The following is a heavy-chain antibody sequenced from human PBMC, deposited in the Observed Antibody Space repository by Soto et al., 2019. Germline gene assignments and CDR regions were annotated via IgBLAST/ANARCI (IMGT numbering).Heavy chain of an antibody. CDR2: ISAYNGNT. Sequence: GASVKVSCKASGYTFTSYGISWVRQAPGQGLEWMGWISAYNGNTNYAQKLQGRVTMTTDTSTSTAYMELRSLRSDDTAVYYCARDHSSGWYLGIIDYWGQGTLVTVSS. CDR1: GYTFTSYG. CDR3: ARDHSSGWYLGIIDY. V-gene: IGHV1-18*04. D-gene: IGHD6-19*01. J-gene: IGHJ4*02.